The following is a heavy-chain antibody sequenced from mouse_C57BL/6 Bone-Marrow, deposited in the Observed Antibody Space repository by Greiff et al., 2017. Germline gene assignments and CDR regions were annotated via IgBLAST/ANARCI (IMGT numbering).Heavy chain of an antibody. CDR2: IDPSDSYN. J-gene: IGHJ2*01. CDR1: GYTFTSYW. V-gene: IGHV1-69*01. D-gene: IGHD2-5*01. Sequence: QVQLQQPGAELVMPGASVKLSCKASGYTFTSYWMHWVKQRPGQGLEWIGEIDPSDSYNNYNQKLQGKSTLTVDKSSSTAYMQLSSLTSDDSAVYYCARPSYYSKKGYYFDYWGQGTTLTVSS. CDR3: ARPSYYSKKGYYFDY.